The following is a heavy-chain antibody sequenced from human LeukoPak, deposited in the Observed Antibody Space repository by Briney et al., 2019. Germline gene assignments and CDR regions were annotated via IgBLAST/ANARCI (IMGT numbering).Heavy chain of an antibody. CDR3: ARDPGGGYYTERDNWFDP. V-gene: IGHV1-2*02. CDR2: INPNSGGT. Sequence: GASVKVSCKASGYTFTGYYMHWVRQAPGQGLEWMGWINPNSGGTNYAQKFQGRVTMTRDTSISTAYMELSRLRSDDTAVYYCARDPGGGYYTERDNWFDPWGQGTLVTVSS. D-gene: IGHD3-3*01. CDR1: GYTFTGYY. J-gene: IGHJ5*02.